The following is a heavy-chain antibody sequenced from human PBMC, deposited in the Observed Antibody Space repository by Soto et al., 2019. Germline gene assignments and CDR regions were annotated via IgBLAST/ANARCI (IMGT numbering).Heavy chain of an antibody. CDR1: GGTFSSYT. CDR3: ARGFLRDGYNDAFDI. J-gene: IGHJ3*02. Sequence: QVQLVQSGAEVKKPGSPVKVSCKASGGTFSSYTISWVRQAPGQGLEWMGRIIPILGIANYAQKFQGRVTITADKSTSTAYMELSSLRSEDTAVYYCARGFLRDGYNDAFDIWGQGTMVTVSS. D-gene: IGHD5-12*01. CDR2: IIPILGIA. V-gene: IGHV1-69*02.